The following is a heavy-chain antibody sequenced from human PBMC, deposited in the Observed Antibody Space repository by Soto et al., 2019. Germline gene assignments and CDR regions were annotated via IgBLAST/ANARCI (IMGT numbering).Heavy chain of an antibody. CDR3: AKDLDKSIAGTYLIYGL. Sequence: GVLRLSCAASGFTFSSYGMHWVRQAPGKGLEWVAVISYDGSNKYYADSVKGRFTISRDNSKNTLYLQMNSLRAEDTAVYYCAKDLDKSIAGTYLIYGLCGQGTLVTGSS. V-gene: IGHV3-30*18. D-gene: IGHD5-18*01. J-gene: IGHJ4*02. CDR1: GFTFSSYG. CDR2: ISYDGSNK.